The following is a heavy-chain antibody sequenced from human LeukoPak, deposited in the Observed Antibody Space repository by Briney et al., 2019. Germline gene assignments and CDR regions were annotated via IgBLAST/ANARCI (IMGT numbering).Heavy chain of an antibody. CDR1: GFTFSSYW. D-gene: IGHD1-14*01. Sequence: GGSLRLSCAASGFTFSSYWMQWVRHAPGEGVVWVSCIKSDGSVTLYADSVKGRFTISRDNAKNMLYLQMNSLRDEDTAVYFCARDHDAVGTTIDHWGQGTLVTVSS. V-gene: IGHV3-74*03. CDR2: IKSDGSVT. CDR3: ARDHDAVGTTIDH. J-gene: IGHJ4*02.